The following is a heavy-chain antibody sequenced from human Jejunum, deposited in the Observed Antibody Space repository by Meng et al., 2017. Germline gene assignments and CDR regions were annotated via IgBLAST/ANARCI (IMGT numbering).Heavy chain of an antibody. Sequence: VQLQESGTGLVSPSETLSLPCTVSGGSVSSASYYWNWIRQPPGKGLEWIGYIYYSGGTTYSPSLNSRVTISIDTAKNQVSLKVSSVTAADTAVYYCAHSSSSSSFGFDYWGQGTLVTVSS. J-gene: IGHJ4*02. CDR3: AHSSSSSSFGFDY. CDR2: IYYSGGT. D-gene: IGHD6-6*01. V-gene: IGHV4-61*01. CDR1: GGSVSSASYY.